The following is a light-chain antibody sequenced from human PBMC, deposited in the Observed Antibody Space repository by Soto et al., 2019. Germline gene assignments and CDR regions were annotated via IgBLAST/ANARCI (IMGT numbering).Light chain of an antibody. Sequence: TQSPSTLSASVGDRVTITCRASQYISSWLAWYQQKPGQAPRLLIYDASNRATGIPARFSGSGSGTDFTLTISSLEPEDFAVYYCQQRSNWPPLFGPGTKVDIK. CDR2: DAS. J-gene: IGKJ3*01. V-gene: IGKV3-11*01. CDR1: QYISSW. CDR3: QQRSNWPPL.